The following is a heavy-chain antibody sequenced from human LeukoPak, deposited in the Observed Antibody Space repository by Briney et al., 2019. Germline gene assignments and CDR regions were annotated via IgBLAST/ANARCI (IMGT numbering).Heavy chain of an antibody. V-gene: IGHV3-30*04. J-gene: IGHJ4*02. D-gene: IGHD3-22*01. Sequence: PGGSLRLSCAASGFTFNSYAMHWVRQAPGVGLEWVAFIYYDGTDKYYADSVKGRFTISRDNSENTLFLQMNSLRAEDTAVYYCARQHPSYYDSSGYYLVDYWGQGTLVSVSS. CDR2: IYYDGTDK. CDR1: GFTFNSYA. CDR3: ARQHPSYYDSSGYYLVDY.